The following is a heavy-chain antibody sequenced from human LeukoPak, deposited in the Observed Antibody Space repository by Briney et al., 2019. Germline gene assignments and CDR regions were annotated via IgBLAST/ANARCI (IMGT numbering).Heavy chain of an antibody. CDR1: GFTFGSYA. D-gene: IGHD2-15*01. CDR2: IFGSGGSA. J-gene: IGHJ4*02. Sequence: GGSLRLSCAASGFTFGSYAMYWVRQAPGKGLEWVSGIFGSGGSAHYADSVKGRFTISRDNSKNTVYLQMDSLRVEDTAIYYCAKTTTGYSSGRYPAWPIDYWGQGTLVTVSS. CDR3: AKTTTGYSSGRYPAWPIDY. V-gene: IGHV3-23*01.